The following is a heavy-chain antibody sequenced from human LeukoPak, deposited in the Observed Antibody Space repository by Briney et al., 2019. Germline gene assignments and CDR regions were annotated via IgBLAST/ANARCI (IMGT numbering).Heavy chain of an antibody. J-gene: IGHJ4*02. D-gene: IGHD2/OR15-2a*01. V-gene: IGHV3-74*01. CDR1: GLTFSSYA. CDR2: INSDGSWT. Sequence: PAGGSLRLSCAASGLTFSSYAMHWVRQAPGKGLVWVSHINSDGSWTSYADSVKGRFTISKDNAKNTVYLQMYSLRAEDTAVYYCVSFYETYWGRGTLVTVSS. CDR3: VSFYETY.